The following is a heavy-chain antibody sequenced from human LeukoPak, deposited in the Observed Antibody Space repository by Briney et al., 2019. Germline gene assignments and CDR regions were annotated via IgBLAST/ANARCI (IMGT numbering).Heavy chain of an antibody. CDR3: ARVFPDAFDI. Sequence: GGSLRLSCAASGFTFSSYNMNWVRQAPGKGLEWVSYISSSSRTIYYADSVKGRFTISRDNAKNSLYLQMNSLRAEDTAVYYCARVFPDAFDIWGQGTMVTVSS. D-gene: IGHD3-10*02. J-gene: IGHJ3*02. V-gene: IGHV3-48*01. CDR1: GFTFSSYN. CDR2: ISSSSRTI.